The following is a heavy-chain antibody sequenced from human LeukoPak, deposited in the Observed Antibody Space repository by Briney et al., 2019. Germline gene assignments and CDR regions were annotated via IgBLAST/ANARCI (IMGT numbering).Heavy chain of an antibody. D-gene: IGHD3-10*01. CDR2: ISYDGSNK. Sequence: GGSLRLSCAASGFTFSSYAMHWVRQAPGKGLEWVAVISYDGSNKYYADSVKGRFTISRDNSKNTLYLQMNSLRAEDTAVCYCARDVMAYYGSGSYSWSFDYWGQGTLVTVSS. CDR3: ARDVMAYYGSGSYSWSFDY. CDR1: GFTFSSYA. V-gene: IGHV3-30-3*01. J-gene: IGHJ4*02.